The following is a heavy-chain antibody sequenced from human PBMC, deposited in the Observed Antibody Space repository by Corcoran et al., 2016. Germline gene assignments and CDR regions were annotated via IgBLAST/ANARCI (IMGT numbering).Heavy chain of an antibody. CDR3: TTDRDWGGRKWLDLGYYFDY. Sequence: EVQLVESGGGLVKPGGSLRLSCAASGFTFSNAWMNWVRQAPGKGLEWVGRIKSKTDGGTTDYAAPVKGRFTISRDDSKNTLYLQMNSLKTEDTAVYYCTTDRDWGGRKWLDLGYYFDYWGQGTLVTVSS. CDR2: IKSKTDGGTT. D-gene: IGHD6-19*01. CDR1: GFTFSNAW. J-gene: IGHJ4*02. V-gene: IGHV3-15*07.